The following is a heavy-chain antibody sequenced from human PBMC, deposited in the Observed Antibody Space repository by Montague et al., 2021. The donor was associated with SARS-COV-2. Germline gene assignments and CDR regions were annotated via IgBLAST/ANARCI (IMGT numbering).Heavy chain of an antibody. Sequence: PALGKPTQTLTLTCTFSGFSLSTSGMCVSWIRQPPGKALEWLARIDWDDDKYYSTSLKTRLTISKDTSKNQVVLTMTNTDPVDTATYYCARILVAAAGSPFDPWGQGTLVTVSS. CDR3: ARILVAAAGSPFDP. CDR1: GFSLSTSGMC. D-gene: IGHD6-13*01. J-gene: IGHJ5*02. CDR2: IDWDDDK. V-gene: IGHV2-70*11.